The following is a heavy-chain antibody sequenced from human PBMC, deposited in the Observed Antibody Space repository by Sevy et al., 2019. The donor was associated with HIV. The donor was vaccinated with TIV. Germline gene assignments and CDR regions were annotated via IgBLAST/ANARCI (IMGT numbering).Heavy chain of an antibody. CDR1: GFTFNSYW. V-gene: IGHV3-7*01. D-gene: IGHD5-12*01. CDR2: INQDGSEK. CDR3: AREGSSYDTYYNHYVMDV. Sequence: GGSLRLSCSTSGFTFNSYWLTWVRQAPGKGLEWVANINQDGSEKNYVDSVKGRFTISRDNAQKSVFLQMRALRAADTGVYYCAREGSSYDTYYNHYVMDVWGQGTTVTLSS. J-gene: IGHJ6*02.